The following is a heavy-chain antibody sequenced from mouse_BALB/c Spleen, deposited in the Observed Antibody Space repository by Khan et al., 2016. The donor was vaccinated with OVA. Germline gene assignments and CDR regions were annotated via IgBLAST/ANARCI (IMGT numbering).Heavy chain of an antibody. V-gene: IGHV14-1*02. CDR3: ARRDYEAMDY. Sequence: AQLQQSGAELVRPGALVKLSCKASGFNIKDYYIHWVKQRPEQGLEWIGWIDPENGNTIYDPKFQGKASITADTSSNTAYLQLSSLTSEDTAVYYCARRDYEAMDYWGQGTSVTVSS. CDR2: IDPENGNT. J-gene: IGHJ4*01. CDR1: GFNIKDYY. D-gene: IGHD2-4*01.